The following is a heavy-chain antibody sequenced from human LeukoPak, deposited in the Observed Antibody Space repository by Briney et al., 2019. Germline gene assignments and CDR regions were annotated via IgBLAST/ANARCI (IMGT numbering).Heavy chain of an antibody. J-gene: IGHJ3*02. V-gene: IGHV1-46*01. CDR2: INPSGGST. Sequence: ASVKVSCKASGYTFTSYYMHWVRQAPGQGLEWMGIINPSGGSTSYAQKFQGRVTMTRDMSTSTAYMELRSLRSDDTAVYYCARGATNRPGSDAFDIWGQGTMVTVSS. D-gene: IGHD3-10*01. CDR1: GYTFTSYY. CDR3: ARGATNRPGSDAFDI.